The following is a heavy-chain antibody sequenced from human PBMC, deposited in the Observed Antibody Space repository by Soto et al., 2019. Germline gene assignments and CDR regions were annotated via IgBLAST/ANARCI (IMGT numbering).Heavy chain of an antibody. D-gene: IGHD6-19*01. CDR3: ARNRIAVAGNWFDP. Sequence: ASVKVSCKASGYTFTSYGIRWVRQAPGQGLEWMGWISAYNGNTNYAQKLQGRVTMTTDTSTSTAYMELRSLGSDDTAVYYCARNRIAVAGNWFDPWGQGTLVTVSS. J-gene: IGHJ5*02. V-gene: IGHV1-18*01. CDR2: ISAYNGNT. CDR1: GYTFTSYG.